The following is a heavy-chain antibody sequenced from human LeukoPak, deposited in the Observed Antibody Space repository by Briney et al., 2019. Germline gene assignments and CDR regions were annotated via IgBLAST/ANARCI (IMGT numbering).Heavy chain of an antibody. V-gene: IGHV4-61*02. J-gene: IGHJ4*02. CDR2: IYTSGGT. D-gene: IGHD6-13*01. CDR1: GGSISSGSYY. Sequence: SETLSLTCTVSGGSISSGSYYWSWIRQPAGKGLEWIGRIYTSGGTNYSPSLKSRVTISVDTSKNQFSLKLSSVTAADTAVYYCARVGGIAAADKYYFDYWGQGTLVTVSS. CDR3: ARVGGIAAADKYYFDY.